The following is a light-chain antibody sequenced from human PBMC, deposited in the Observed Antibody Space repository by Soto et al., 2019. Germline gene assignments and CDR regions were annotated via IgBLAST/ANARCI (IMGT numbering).Light chain of an antibody. CDR1: ISNIGSNY. J-gene: IGLJ1*01. CDR2: DNN. V-gene: IGLV1-51*01. Sequence: SVLTQPPSVSAAPGQRVSISCSGSISNIGSNYVSWYQQLPGTAPKLLIYDNNIRPSGIPDRFSGSKSGTSATLGITGLQTGDDADYYCGTWDSSLSVVVFGTGTKVTVL. CDR3: GTWDSSLSVVV.